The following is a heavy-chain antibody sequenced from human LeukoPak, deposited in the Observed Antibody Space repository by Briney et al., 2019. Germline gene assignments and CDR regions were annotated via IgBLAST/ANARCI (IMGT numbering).Heavy chain of an antibody. CDR2: IYYSGST. CDR3: ARHMHGLGGAFDI. CDR1: GGSISSYY. D-gene: IGHD3-16*01. Sequence: SETLSLTCTVSGGSISSYYWSWIRQPPGKGLEWIGYIYYSGSTNYNPSLKSRVTISVDTSKNQFSLKLSSVTAADTAAYYCARHMHGLGGAFDIWGQGTMVTVSS. J-gene: IGHJ3*02. V-gene: IGHV4-59*08.